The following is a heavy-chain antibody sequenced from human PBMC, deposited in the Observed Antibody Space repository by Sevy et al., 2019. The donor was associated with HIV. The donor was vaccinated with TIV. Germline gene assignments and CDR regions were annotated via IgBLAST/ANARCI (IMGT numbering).Heavy chain of an antibody. CDR1: GGSISSDDYY. V-gene: IGHV4-30-4*01. D-gene: IGHD3-16*01. Sequence: SETLSLTCTVSGGSISSDDYYWSWIRQPPGKGLEWIGYIFYSGSTYYNPSLKSRVTIPGGTSKNQFSLKLSSVTAAEAAVYYCGRSRAGGGAVFFDYWGQGTLVTVSS. CDR2: IFYSGST. J-gene: IGHJ4*02. CDR3: GRSRAGGGAVFFDY.